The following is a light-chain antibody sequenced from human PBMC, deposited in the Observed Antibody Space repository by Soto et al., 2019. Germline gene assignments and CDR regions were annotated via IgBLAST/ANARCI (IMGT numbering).Light chain of an antibody. V-gene: IGKV3-20*01. CDR2: GTS. CDR1: QSVSSSY. Sequence: EVVLTQSPGMLSLSPGERATLSCRASQSVSSSYLGWYQQRPGQAPRLLMYGTSRRATGIPDRFSGSGSGTDFTLTISRLEPVDFAVYYCQQYGAQPYYFGQGTKLEIK. J-gene: IGKJ2*01. CDR3: QQYGAQPYY.